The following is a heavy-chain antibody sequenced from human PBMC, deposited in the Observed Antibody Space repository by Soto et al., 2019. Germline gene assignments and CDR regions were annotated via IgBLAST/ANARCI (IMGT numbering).Heavy chain of an antibody. CDR3: ARVGHYYYGMDV. J-gene: IGHJ6*02. CDR1: GYTFTTYV. V-gene: IGHV1-3*01. D-gene: IGHD3-3*01. CDR2: INAGNDNT. Sequence: GVSVKVSCKASGYTFTTYVMHWVRQAPGQRLEWMGWINAGNDNTKYSQKFQGRVTITRDTSASTVYMELSSLSSEDTAVYYCARVGHYYYGMDVWGQGTTVTVSS.